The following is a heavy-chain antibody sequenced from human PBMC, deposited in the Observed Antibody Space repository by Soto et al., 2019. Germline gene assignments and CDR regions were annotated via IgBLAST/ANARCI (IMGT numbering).Heavy chain of an antibody. CDR3: ARLPKGSVVTG. J-gene: IGHJ4*02. D-gene: IGHD2-21*02. Sequence: QVQLQESGPGLVKPSETLSLSCTVSGASVRSRTNYWGWIRQPPGKGLEWVSYISSTGNDIHYADSVKGRFTVSRDNAKNALFLQMNSLRDDDSAIYYCARLPKGSVVTGWGQGTLVTVSS. CDR2: ISSTGNDI. V-gene: IGHV3-11*04. CDR1: GASVRSRT.